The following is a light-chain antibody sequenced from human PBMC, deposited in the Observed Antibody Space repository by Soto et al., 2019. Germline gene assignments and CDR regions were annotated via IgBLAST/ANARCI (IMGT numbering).Light chain of an antibody. CDR1: QSIRSY. CDR3: QQYDTSPWT. J-gene: IGKJ1*01. CDR2: GAS. V-gene: IGKV3-15*01. Sequence: VMTQSPATLSVSPGETATLSCRASQSIRSYLAWYQQKPGQAPRLLIYGASMRATGVPTRFSGSGSGTEFTLTISSLQSEDFAVYYCQQYDTSPWTFGQGTKVEIK.